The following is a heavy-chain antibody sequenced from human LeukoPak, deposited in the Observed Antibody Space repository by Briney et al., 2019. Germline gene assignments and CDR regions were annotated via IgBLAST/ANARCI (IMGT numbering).Heavy chain of an antibody. Sequence: ASVTVSCKASGYTFTSYYMHWVRQAPGQGLEWMGIINPSGGSTSYAQKFQGRVTMTRDTSTSTVYMALSSLRSEDTAVYYCATSLGQLVEKDYWGQGTLVTVSS. CDR3: ATSLGQLVEKDY. CDR2: INPSGGST. V-gene: IGHV1-46*01. CDR1: GYTFTSYY. J-gene: IGHJ4*02. D-gene: IGHD6-6*01.